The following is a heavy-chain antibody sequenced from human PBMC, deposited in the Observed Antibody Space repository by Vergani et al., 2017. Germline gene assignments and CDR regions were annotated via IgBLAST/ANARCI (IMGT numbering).Heavy chain of an antibody. CDR3: AKDSSKSGFDYYLDY. V-gene: IGHV3-43D*04. J-gene: IGHJ4*02. CDR1: GFTFDDYA. Sequence: EVQLVESGGVVVQPGGSLRLSCAASGFTFDDYAMHWVRQAPGKGLEWVSLISWDGGSTYYADSVKGRFTISRDNSKNSLYLQMNSLRAEDTALYYCAKDSSKSGFDYYLDYWGQGTLVTVSS. D-gene: IGHD5-12*01. CDR2: ISWDGGST.